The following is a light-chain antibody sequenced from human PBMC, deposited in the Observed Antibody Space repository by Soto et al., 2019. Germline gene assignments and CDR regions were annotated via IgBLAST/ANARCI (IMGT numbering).Light chain of an antibody. CDR3: QQYNNWPPEYT. Sequence: EIVMTQSPATLSVSPGERVTLSCRASQSVRTKLAWFQQKPGQTPRLLIYASSSRATGIPARFSGSGSGTEITLTISSLQSEDFAVYYCQQYNNWPPEYTFGQGTKLEIK. V-gene: IGKV3-15*01. CDR2: ASS. CDR1: QSVRTK. J-gene: IGKJ2*01.